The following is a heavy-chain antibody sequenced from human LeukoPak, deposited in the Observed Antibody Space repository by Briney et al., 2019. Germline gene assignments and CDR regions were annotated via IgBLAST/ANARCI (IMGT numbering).Heavy chain of an antibody. Sequence: PGGSLRLSCAASGFTFSSYGMHWVRQAPGKGLEWVAIIWFDGSKKYYADSVKGRFTISRDDSKNTLYVQMNSLRVEDTAVYYCARAVQGVTLDYWGQGTQVTVSS. CDR1: GFTFSSYG. CDR2: IWFDGSKK. CDR3: ARAVQGVTLDY. V-gene: IGHV3-33*01. J-gene: IGHJ4*02. D-gene: IGHD3-10*01.